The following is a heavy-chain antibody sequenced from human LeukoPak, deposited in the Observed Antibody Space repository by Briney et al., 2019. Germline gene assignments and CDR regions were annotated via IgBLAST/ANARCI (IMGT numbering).Heavy chain of an antibody. CDR3: ARDQVGVTAADAFDI. D-gene: IGHD1-26*01. CDR1: GGTFSSYA. V-gene: IGHV1-69*05. Sequence: SVKVSCKASGGTFSSYAISWVRQAPGQGLEWMGGIIPIFGTANYAQKFQGRVTITTDESTSTAYMELSSLRSEDTAVYYCARDQVGVTAADAFDIWGQGTMVTVSS. J-gene: IGHJ3*02. CDR2: IIPIFGTA.